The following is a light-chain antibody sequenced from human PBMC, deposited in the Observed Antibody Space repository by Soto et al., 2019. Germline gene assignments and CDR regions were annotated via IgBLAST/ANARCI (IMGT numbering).Light chain of an antibody. CDR1: QSVSSY. J-gene: IGKJ4*01. Sequence: GLTQTPSTLSLSPRERATLSCMASQSVSSYLAWYQQKPGQAPRLLIYGASSRATGIPDRFSGSGSGTDFTLTISRLEPEDFAVYYCHQYNNWPLTFGGGTKVDIK. CDR2: GAS. V-gene: IGKV3-11*01. CDR3: HQYNNWPLT.